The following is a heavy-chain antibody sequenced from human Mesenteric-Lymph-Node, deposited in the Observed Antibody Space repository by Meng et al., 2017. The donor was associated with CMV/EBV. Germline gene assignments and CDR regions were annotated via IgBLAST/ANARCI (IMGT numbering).Heavy chain of an antibody. Sequence: SLKISCAASGFTFDGFAMHWLRQRPGKGLEWVSGIGWNGNSVEYAGSVKGRFTISRDNAKKFLYLEMNSLTIEDTALYYCAKDGGRHDAFDVWGQGTMVTVSS. J-gene: IGHJ3*01. CDR3: AKDGGRHDAFDV. D-gene: IGHD3-16*01. V-gene: IGHV3-9*01. CDR1: GFTFDGFA. CDR2: IGWNGNSV.